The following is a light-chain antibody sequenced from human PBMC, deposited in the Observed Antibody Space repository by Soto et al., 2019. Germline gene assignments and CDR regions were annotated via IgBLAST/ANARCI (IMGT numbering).Light chain of an antibody. Sequence: QSVLTQPPSMSGTPGQRVTISCSGSNSNIGRNFVYWYQQLPGTAPKLLIFSNNQRPSGVPDRFSGSKSGTSASLAISGLRSEDEGFYHCAAWDDSLSALVFGGGTQLTVL. CDR1: NSNIGRNF. CDR2: SNN. J-gene: IGLJ3*02. CDR3: AAWDDSLSALV. V-gene: IGLV1-47*02.